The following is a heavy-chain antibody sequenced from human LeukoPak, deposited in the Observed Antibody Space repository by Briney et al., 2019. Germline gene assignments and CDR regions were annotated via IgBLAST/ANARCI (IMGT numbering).Heavy chain of an antibody. J-gene: IGHJ5*02. CDR1: GFTFSSYS. D-gene: IGHD7-27*01. V-gene: IGHV3-21*01. CDR3: ARMGTLNWFDP. Sequence: GGSLTLSCAASGFTFSSYSMNWVRQAPGKGLEWVSSISSSSSYTYYADSVKGRFTISRDNAKNSLYLQMNSLRAEDTAVYYCARMGTLNWFDPWGQGTLVTVSS. CDR2: ISSSSSYT.